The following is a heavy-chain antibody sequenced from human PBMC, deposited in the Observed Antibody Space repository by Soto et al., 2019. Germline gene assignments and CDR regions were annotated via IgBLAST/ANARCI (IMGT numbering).Heavy chain of an antibody. J-gene: IGHJ6*04. Sequence: PGGSLRLSCAASGFTFSGSAMHWVRQASGKGLEWVGRIRSKANSYATAYAASVKGRFTISRDDSKNTAYLQMNSLKTEDTAVYYCTRLMTHQDVWGKGTTVTVSS. V-gene: IGHV3-73*01. CDR2: IRSKANSYAT. CDR1: GFTFSGSA. CDR3: TRLMTHQDV.